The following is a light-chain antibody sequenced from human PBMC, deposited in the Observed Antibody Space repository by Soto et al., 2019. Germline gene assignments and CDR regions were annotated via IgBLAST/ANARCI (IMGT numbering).Light chain of an antibody. CDR2: EVS. CDR3: SSYTSSSTLSYV. Sequence: SVLTQPASVSGSPGQSITISCTGTSSDVVGYKYVSWYQQYPGKAPKLMIYEVSNRPSGVSNRFSGSKSGNTASLTISGLQAEDEADYYCSSYTSSSTLSYVFGNGTKVTVL. V-gene: IGLV2-14*01. J-gene: IGLJ1*01. CDR1: SSDVVGYKY.